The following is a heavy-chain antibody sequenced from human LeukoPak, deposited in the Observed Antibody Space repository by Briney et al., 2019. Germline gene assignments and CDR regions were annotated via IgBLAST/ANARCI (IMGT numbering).Heavy chain of an antibody. D-gene: IGHD3-10*01. CDR3: ASLTSFRGRRDY. CDR1: GFTFSGYS. V-gene: IGHV3-48*04. CDR2: ISSSGSTI. Sequence: GGSLRLSCAASGFTFSGYSMNWVRQAPGKGLEWVSYISSSGSTIYYADSVKGRFTISRDNAKNSLYLQMNSLRAEDTAVYYCASLTSFRGRRDYWGQGTLVTVSS. J-gene: IGHJ4*02.